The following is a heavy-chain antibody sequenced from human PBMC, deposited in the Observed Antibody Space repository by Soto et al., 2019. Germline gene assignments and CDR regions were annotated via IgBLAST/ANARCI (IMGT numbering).Heavy chain of an antibody. Sequence: PGESLKISCKGSGFRFTSSWIGWVRQRPGKGLEWMGIIYPGDSDTRYNPSIEGQVTISADKSTNTAYLQWTSLKASDTARYYWAGPYDIVTGYSYFDFWGPGTLVTVSS. V-gene: IGHV5-51*01. J-gene: IGHJ4*02. CDR3: AGPYDIVTGYSYFDF. D-gene: IGHD3-9*01. CDR1: GFRFTSSW. CDR2: IYPGDSDT.